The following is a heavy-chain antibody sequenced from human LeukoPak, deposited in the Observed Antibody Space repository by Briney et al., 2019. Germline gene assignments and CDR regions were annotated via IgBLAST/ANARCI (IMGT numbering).Heavy chain of an antibody. CDR2: IYSGGST. Sequence: GGSLRLSCAASGFTVSSNYMSWVRQAPGKGLEWVSVIYSGGSTYYADSVKGRFTISRDNSKNTLYLQMNSLRAEDTAVYYCARYGNYYGSGSYSLTYWGQGTLVTVSS. CDR1: GFTVSSNY. V-gene: IGHV3-53*01. CDR3: ARYGNYYGSGSYSLTY. D-gene: IGHD3-10*01. J-gene: IGHJ4*02.